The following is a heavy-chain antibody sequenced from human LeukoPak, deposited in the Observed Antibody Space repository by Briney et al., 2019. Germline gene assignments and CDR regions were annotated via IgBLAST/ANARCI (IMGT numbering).Heavy chain of an antibody. V-gene: IGHV3-48*01. J-gene: IGHJ4*02. CDR2: ISSSSTI. CDR1: GFTFSSYS. D-gene: IGHD2-21*02. CDR3: ASLGGGYSDFDY. Sequence: AGGSLRLSCAASGFTFSSYSMNWVRQAPGKGLEWVSYISSSSTIYYADSVKGRFTISRDNSKNTLYLQMNSLRAEDTAVYYCASLGGGYSDFDYWGQGTLVTVSS.